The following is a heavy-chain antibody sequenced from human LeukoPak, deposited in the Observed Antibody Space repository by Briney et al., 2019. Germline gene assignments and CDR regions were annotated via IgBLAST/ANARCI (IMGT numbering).Heavy chain of an antibody. CDR1: GFTFNKYA. Sequence: GRSLRLSCAASGFTFNKYAIHWVRQAPGKGLEWVTVISYDGSYKDYPDSVKGRFTISRDNSKNTLYLQMNSLRPEDTAVYYCARRAGDYSHPYDYWGQGTLVTVSS. V-gene: IGHV3-30*04. CDR2: ISYDGSYK. CDR3: ARRAGDYSHPYDY. J-gene: IGHJ4*02. D-gene: IGHD3-22*01.